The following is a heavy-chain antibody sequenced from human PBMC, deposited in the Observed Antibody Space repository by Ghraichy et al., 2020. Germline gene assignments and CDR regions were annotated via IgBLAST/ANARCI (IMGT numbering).Heavy chain of an antibody. CDR2: ISAYNGNT. CDR1: GYTFTIYG. CDR3: ARRTPVTTSPLDY. J-gene: IGHJ4*02. V-gene: IGHV1-18*01. D-gene: IGHD4-17*01. Sequence: ASVKVSCKASGYTFTIYGISWVRQAPRQGLEWMGWISAYNGNTNYAQKFQGRVTMTTDTSTSTAYMELRSLRSDDTAVYYCARRTPVTTSPLDYWGQGTLVTVSS.